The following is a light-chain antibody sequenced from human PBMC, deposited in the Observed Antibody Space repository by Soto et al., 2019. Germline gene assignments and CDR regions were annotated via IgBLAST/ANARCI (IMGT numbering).Light chain of an antibody. CDR2: DAS. J-gene: IGKJ5*01. V-gene: IGKV3-11*01. Sequence: EIVLTQSPATLSLSPGARATLSCRSSQSVSSYLAWYQQKPGQAPRLLIYDASNRATGIPARFSGSGSGTDFTLTISSLEAEDFAIYYCQQRSNWPPITFGQGTRLEIK. CDR3: QQRSNWPPIT. CDR1: QSVSSY.